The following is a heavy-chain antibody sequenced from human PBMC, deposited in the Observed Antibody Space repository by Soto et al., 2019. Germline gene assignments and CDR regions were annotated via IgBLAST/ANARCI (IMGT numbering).Heavy chain of an antibody. CDR3: ARDPYGGYIFDS. V-gene: IGHV3-30-3*01. CDR1: GFLFRNYA. D-gene: IGHD5-12*01. Sequence: QVQLVESGGGVVQPGTSLRLSCAASGFLFRNYAMHWVRQSPAKGLEWLAVISFDGANIFYAGAAKGRFTISRDNSKQTLYLQLDRLIPEDTGVYFCARDPYGGYIFDSWGQGTQVTLSS. J-gene: IGHJ4*02. CDR2: ISFDGANI.